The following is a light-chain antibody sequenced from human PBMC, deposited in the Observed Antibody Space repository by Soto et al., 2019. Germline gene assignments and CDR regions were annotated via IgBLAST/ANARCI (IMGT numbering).Light chain of an antibody. J-gene: IGLJ1*01. CDR3: CSYAVSSTSYV. CDR1: SSDVGSYNL. CDR2: EGS. V-gene: IGLV2-23*01. Sequence: QSALTQPASVSGSPGQSITISCTGTSSDVGSYNLVSWYQQHPGKAPKLMIYEGSKRPSGVSNRFSGSKSGNTASLTISGLQAEDEADYSCCSYAVSSTSYVFGTGTKVTVL.